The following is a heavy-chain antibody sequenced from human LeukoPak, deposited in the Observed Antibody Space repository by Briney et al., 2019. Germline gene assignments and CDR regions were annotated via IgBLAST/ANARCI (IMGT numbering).Heavy chain of an antibody. CDR2: ISSSSSYI. J-gene: IGHJ4*02. CDR3: GRFFVDTAMVTVTHSLDY. CDR1: GFTFSSYS. D-gene: IGHD5-18*01. Sequence: GGSLRLSCAASGFTFSSYSMNWVRQAPGKGLEWVSSISSSSSYIYYADSVKGRFTISRDNAKNSLYLQMNSLRAEDTAVYYCGRFFVDTAMVTVTHSLDYWGQGTLVTVSS. V-gene: IGHV3-21*01.